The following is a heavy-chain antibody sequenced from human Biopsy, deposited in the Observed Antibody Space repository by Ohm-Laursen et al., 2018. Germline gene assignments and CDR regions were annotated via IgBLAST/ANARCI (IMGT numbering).Heavy chain of an antibody. CDR3: VHRRMTPSEFDY. J-gene: IGHJ4*02. CDR1: GFSLTSRGEG. V-gene: IGHV2-5*02. CDR2: IYWDDGK. Sequence: TQTLTLTSAFSGFSLTSRGEGVGWLRQPPGKAPEWLALIYWDDGKFYNPSLESRLTITKDTSKNQVLLIMTNMDPVDTATYFCVHRRMTPSEFDYWGQGTLVTVSS.